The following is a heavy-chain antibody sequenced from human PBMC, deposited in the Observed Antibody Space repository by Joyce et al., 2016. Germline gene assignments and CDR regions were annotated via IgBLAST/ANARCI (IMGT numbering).Heavy chain of an antibody. V-gene: IGHV3-23*01. CDR2: ISASGGST. CDR3: ATWAPTNYDFWSGYSYYFDN. Sequence: EVQLLESGGGLVQPGGSLRLSCSASGFAFSSYAMGWVRQAPGKGLEWGSTISASGGSTYYADSGKGRFTISRDNSEDSLYLHMNSLRAEDTAVYYCATWAPTNYDFWSGYSYYFDNWGQGTLVTVSS. J-gene: IGHJ4*02. CDR1: GFAFSSYA. D-gene: IGHD3-3*01.